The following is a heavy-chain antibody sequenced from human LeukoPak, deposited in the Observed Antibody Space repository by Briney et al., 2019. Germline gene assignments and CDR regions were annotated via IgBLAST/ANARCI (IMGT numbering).Heavy chain of an antibody. V-gene: IGHV3-20*04. CDR1: GFNFEDYG. CDR3: WALSSGRTIDAFDI. CDR2: INWSGGGT. J-gene: IGHJ3*02. Sequence: GGSLRLSCAASGFNFEDYGMSWVRQAPGKGLEWVSGINWSGGGTGYADSVKGRFTISRDNSKNTLYLQMNSLRAEDTAVYYCWALSSGRTIDAFDIWGQGTMVTVSS. D-gene: IGHD2-15*01.